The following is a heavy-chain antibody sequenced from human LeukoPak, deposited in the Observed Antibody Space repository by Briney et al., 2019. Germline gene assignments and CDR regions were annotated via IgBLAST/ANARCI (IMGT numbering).Heavy chain of an antibody. CDR2: INPSGGST. J-gene: IGHJ5*02. CDR3: ARSPITIFGVSPHNWFDP. CDR1: GYTFTSYY. D-gene: IGHD3-3*01. Sequence: ASVKVSCKASGYTFTSYYMHWVRQAPGQGLEWMGIINPSGGSTSYAQKFQGRVTMTRDTSTSTVYMELSSLRSEDTAVYYCARSPITIFGVSPHNWFDPWGQGTLVTVSS. V-gene: IGHV1-46*01.